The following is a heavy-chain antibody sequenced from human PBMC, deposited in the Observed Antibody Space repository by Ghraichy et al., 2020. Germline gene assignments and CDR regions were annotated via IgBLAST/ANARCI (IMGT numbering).Heavy chain of an antibody. J-gene: IGHJ4*02. Sequence: GGSLRLSCAASGFTFSDYSLHWVRQAPGKGLEWVAYISGGATYTYLADSVKGRFTISRDNAQKTLTLQMHSLRVEDTALYYCARANSSGWSGDFDYWGQGTLFSVSS. CDR1: GFTFSDYS. CDR2: ISGGATYT. CDR3: ARANSSGWSGDFDY. V-gene: IGHV3-21*01. D-gene: IGHD6-19*01.